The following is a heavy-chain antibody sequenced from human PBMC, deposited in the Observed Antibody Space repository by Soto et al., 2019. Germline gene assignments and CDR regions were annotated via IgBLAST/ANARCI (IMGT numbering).Heavy chain of an antibody. V-gene: IGHV3-53*01. D-gene: IGHD3-9*01. J-gene: IGHJ6*02. Sequence: GSLSLSWAAAGFTVGSNYMDWVRPAPGKGLEWVSVIYSEGTPYYADSVKGRFTISRENSNNTLYLHMNNLRAEDTAVYYCARSTYSEILTGSYYYYAMDVWGQGTTVTVS. CDR1: GFTVGSNY. CDR2: IYSEGTP. CDR3: ARSTYSEILTGSYYYYAMDV.